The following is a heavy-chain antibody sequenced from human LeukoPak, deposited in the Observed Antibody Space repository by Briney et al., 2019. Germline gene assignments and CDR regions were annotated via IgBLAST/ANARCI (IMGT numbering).Heavy chain of an antibody. CDR2: INGHGDAT. V-gene: IGHV3-48*01. D-gene: IGHD5-18*01. Sequence: GGSLRLSCAASGFTFSDYSMNWVRQAPGKGLEWVSYINGHGDATYYADSVEGRFSISRDNAKKSLYLQMDSLRAEDTAVYYCARDLPRGYSCGYWGQGTLVTVSS. CDR3: ARDLPRGYSCGY. CDR1: GFTFSDYS. J-gene: IGHJ4*02.